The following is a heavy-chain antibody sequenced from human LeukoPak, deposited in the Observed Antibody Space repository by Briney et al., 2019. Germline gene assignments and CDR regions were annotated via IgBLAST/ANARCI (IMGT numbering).Heavy chain of an antibody. J-gene: IGHJ4*02. CDR3: AREWGRDGYNFLDY. Sequence: PGGSLRLSCAASGFTFSSYAMHWVRQAPGKGLEWVAVISYDGSNKYYADSVKGRFTISRDNSKNTLYLQMNSLRAEDTAVYYCAREWGRDGYNFLDYWGQGTLVTVSS. D-gene: IGHD5-24*01. V-gene: IGHV3-30-3*01. CDR1: GFTFSSYA. CDR2: ISYDGSNK.